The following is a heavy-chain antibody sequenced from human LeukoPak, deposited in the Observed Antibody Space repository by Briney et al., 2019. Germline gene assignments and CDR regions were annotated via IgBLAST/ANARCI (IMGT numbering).Heavy chain of an antibody. J-gene: IGHJ1*01. CDR1: GYTFTGYY. V-gene: IGHV1-2*02. CDR3: ARSYYDSSGYPKYFQH. CDR2: INPNSGGT. Sequence: ATVKVSCKASGYTFTGYYMHWVRQAPGQGLEWMGWINPNSGGTNYAQKFQGRVTMTRDMSISTAYMELSRLRSDDTAVYYCARSYYDSSGYPKYFQHWGQGTLVTVSS. D-gene: IGHD3-22*01.